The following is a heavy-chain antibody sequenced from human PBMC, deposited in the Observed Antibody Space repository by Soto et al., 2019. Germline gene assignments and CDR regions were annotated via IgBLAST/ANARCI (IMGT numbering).Heavy chain of an antibody. D-gene: IGHD4-4*01. V-gene: IGHV5-51*01. CDR2: IYPGDSDT. J-gene: IGHJ6*02. CDR1: GYSFTTYL. Sequence: PGESLKISCKGSGYSFTTYLFGRVRQLPGKDLEWMGIIYPGDSDTRYSPSFQGQVTTSADKSISTAYLQWSSLKASDTAMYYCARHGKMTTVTTAYYYSSGMYIWGQGTTLTVS. CDR3: ARHGKMTTVTTAYYYSSGMYI.